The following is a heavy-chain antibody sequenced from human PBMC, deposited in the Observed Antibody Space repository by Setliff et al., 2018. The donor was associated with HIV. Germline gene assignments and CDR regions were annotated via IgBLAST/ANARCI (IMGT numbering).Heavy chain of an antibody. Sequence: SETLSLTCTVSGGSFTSRSYYWGWIRQPPGKGLEWIGSIFYSGITYYNPSLKSRVTISVDTSKNQFSLNLTSVTAADTAVYYCARSGSYVGPIQHWGQGTLVTVSS. CDR1: GGSFTSRSYY. CDR3: ARSGSYVGPIQH. CDR2: IFYSGIT. V-gene: IGHV4-39*07. J-gene: IGHJ1*01. D-gene: IGHD3-10*02.